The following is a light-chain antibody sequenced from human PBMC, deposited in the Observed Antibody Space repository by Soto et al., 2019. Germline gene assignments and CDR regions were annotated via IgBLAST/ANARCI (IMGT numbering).Light chain of an antibody. CDR1: QSVNNNF. Sequence: EIVLTQSPATLSLSPRERAALSCGASQSVNNNFFAWYQQIPVQAPMLLIYGASSRASGIPARFSGSGSGTDFSLTISRLETADFAVYYCQHYGDSPYTFGQGTTLQIK. J-gene: IGKJ2*01. V-gene: IGKV3-20*01. CDR3: QHYGDSPYT. CDR2: GAS.